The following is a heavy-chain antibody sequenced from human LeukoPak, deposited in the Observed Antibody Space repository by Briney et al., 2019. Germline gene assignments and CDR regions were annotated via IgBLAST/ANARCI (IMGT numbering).Heavy chain of an antibody. CDR3: ARIIKYYYDSSGYSGETFDI. Sequence: GGALRLSCAASGFTFRDYYMSWIRQAPGTGLEGGSYISSSGSTIYYADSVKGRFTISRDNAKNSLYLQMNSLRAEDTAVYYCARIIKYYYDSSGYSGETFDIWGQGTMVTVSS. J-gene: IGHJ3*02. CDR2: ISSSGSTI. CDR1: GFTFRDYY. V-gene: IGHV3-11*01. D-gene: IGHD3-22*01.